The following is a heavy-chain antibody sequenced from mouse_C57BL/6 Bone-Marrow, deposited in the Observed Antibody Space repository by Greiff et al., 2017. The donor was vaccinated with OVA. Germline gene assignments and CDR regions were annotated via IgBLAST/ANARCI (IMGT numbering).Heavy chain of an antibody. J-gene: IGHJ2*01. CDR2: INPSTGGT. D-gene: IGHD1-1*02. Sequence: DVQLQESGPELVKPGASVKISCKASGYSFTGYYMNWVKQSPEKSLEWIGEINPSTGGTTYNQKFKAKATLTVDKSSSTAYMQLKSLTSEDSAVYYCARGGVVPWYFDYWGQGTTLTVSS. CDR3: ARGGVVPWYFDY. V-gene: IGHV1-42*01. CDR1: GYSFTGYY.